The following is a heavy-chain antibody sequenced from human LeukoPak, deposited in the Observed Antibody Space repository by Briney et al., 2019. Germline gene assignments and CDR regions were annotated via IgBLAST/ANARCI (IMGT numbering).Heavy chain of an antibody. CDR3: ARAGSGSYYPRAPYYYGMDV. Sequence: SETLSLTCAVYGGSFSGYYWSWIRQPPGKGLEWIGEINHSGSTNYNPSLKSRVTISVDTSKNQFSLKLSSVTAADTAVYYCARAGSGSYYPRAPYYYGMDVWGQGTTVTVSS. D-gene: IGHD3-10*01. CDR1: GGSFSGYY. V-gene: IGHV4-34*01. CDR2: INHSGST. J-gene: IGHJ6*02.